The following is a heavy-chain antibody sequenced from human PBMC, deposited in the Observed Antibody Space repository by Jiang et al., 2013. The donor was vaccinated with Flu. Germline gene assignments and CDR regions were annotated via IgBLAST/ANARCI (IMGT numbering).Heavy chain of an antibody. CDR1: GGSISSSSYY. V-gene: IGHV4-39*07. D-gene: IGHD6-19*01. Sequence: GSGLVKPSETLSLTCTVSGGSISSSSYYWGWIRQPPGKGLEWIGSIYYSGSTYYNPSLKSRVTISVDTSKNQFSLKLSSVTAADTAVYYCARLYSSGWYREFDYWGQGTLVTVSS. CDR3: ARLYSSGWYREFDY. CDR2: IYYSGST. J-gene: IGHJ4*02.